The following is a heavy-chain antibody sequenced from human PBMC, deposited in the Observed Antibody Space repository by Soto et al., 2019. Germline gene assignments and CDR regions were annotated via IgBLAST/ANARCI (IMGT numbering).Heavy chain of an antibody. CDR1: GGSISSGDYY. J-gene: IGHJ6*02. V-gene: IGHV4-30-4*01. D-gene: IGHD6-13*01. Sequence: SETLSLTCTVSGGSISSGDYYWSWIRQPPGKGLEWIGYIYYSGSTYYNPSLKSRVTISVDTSKNQFSLKLSSVTAADTSVYYCAREVRAAAGRDYYYYGMDVWGRGTTVIVSS. CDR2: IYYSGST. CDR3: AREVRAAAGRDYYYYGMDV.